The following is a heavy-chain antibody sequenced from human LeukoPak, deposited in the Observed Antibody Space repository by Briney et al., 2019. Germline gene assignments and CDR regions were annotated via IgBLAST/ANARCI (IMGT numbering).Heavy chain of an antibody. CDR3: WKPLDAFDI. CDR2: IRSKANSYAT. V-gene: IGHV3-73*01. J-gene: IGHJ3*02. Sequence: GGSLRLSCAASGFTFSGSAMHWVRQASGKGLEWVGRIRSKANSYATAYAASVKGRFTISRDDSKNTAYLQMNSLKTEDTAVYYCWKPLDAFDIWGQGTMATVSS. CDR1: GFTFSGSA. D-gene: IGHD1-1*01.